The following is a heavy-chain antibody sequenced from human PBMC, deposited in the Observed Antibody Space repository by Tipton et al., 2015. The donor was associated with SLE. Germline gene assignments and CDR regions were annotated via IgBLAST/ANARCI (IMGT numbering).Heavy chain of an antibody. V-gene: IGHV4-59*01. J-gene: IGHJ4*02. Sequence: TLSLTCTVSGGSISSYYWSWIRQPPGKGLEWIGYIYYSGSTNYNPSLKSRVTISVDTSKNQFSLKLSSVTAAGTAVYYCAREQWLQSAPFDYWGQGTLVTVSS. CDR2: IYYSGST. CDR3: AREQWLQSAPFDY. CDR1: GGSISSYY. D-gene: IGHD5-24*01.